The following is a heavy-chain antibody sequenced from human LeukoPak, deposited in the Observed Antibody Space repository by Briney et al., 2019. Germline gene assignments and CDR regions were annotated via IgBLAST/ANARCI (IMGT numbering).Heavy chain of an antibody. CDR1: GFTVSSNY. V-gene: IGHV3-66*01. Sequence: GGSLRLSCAASGFTVSSNYMSWVRQAPGRGLEWVSVIYSGGSTYHADSVKGRFTISRDNSKNTLYLQMNSLRAEDTAVYYCAKEMVENYYYDSSGYLSFYYYYYGMDVWGQGTTVTVSS. CDR3: AKEMVENYYYDSSGYLSFYYYYYGMDV. D-gene: IGHD3-22*01. CDR2: IYSGGST. J-gene: IGHJ6*02.